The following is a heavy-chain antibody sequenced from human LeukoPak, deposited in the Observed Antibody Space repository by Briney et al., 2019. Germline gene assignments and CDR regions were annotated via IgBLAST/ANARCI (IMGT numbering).Heavy chain of an antibody. D-gene: IGHD1-26*01. J-gene: IGHJ6*02. V-gene: IGHV3-48*03. CDR3: AREGPTAKYTYYYYYGMDV. CDR2: ISSSGSTI. CDR1: GFTFSSYE. Sequence: PGGSLRLSCAASGFTFSSYEMNWVRQALGKGLEWVSYISSSGSTIYYADSVKGRFTISRDNAKNSLYLQMNSLRAEDTAVYYCAREGPTAKYTYYYYYGMDVWGQGTTVTVSS.